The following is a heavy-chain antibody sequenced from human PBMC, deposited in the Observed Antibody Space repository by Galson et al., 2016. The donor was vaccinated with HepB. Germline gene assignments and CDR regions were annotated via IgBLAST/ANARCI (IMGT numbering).Heavy chain of an antibody. J-gene: IGHJ4*01. CDR1: GFTVSYNY. CDR2: IYSAGKT. V-gene: IGHV3-53*03. Sequence: SLRLSCAASGFTVSYNYITWVRQPPGKGLEWVSLIYSAGKTYYADSVKGRFTISRDHSWDTLYLQMNDLRAEDTALYYCASWCRAWLDNWGHGTLVTVSS. CDR3: ASWCRAWLDN. D-gene: IGHD4/OR15-4a*01.